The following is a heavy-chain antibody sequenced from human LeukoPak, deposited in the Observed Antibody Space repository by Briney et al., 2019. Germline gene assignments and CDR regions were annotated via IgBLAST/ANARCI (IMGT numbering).Heavy chain of an antibody. CDR1: GFTFSNYA. CDR3: ARAGGGSYCVNPDY. J-gene: IGHJ4*02. Sequence: GGSLRLSCAASGFTFSNYAMHWVRQAPGKGLEWVAVISYDGSNKYYADSVKGRFTISRDNSKNTLYLQMNSLRAEDTAVYYCARAGGGSYCVNPDYWGQGTLVTVSS. V-gene: IGHV3-30-3*01. D-gene: IGHD1-26*01. CDR2: ISYDGSNK.